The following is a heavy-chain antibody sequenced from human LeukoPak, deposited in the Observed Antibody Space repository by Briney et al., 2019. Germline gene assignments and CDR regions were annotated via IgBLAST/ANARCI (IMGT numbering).Heavy chain of an antibody. Sequence: PRGCLRLSCAASGFTFSSYSMNWVRQAPGGGLEWVSSISSIISYIYYANSVKGRFTISRENAKNSLYLQMNSLRAEDTAVYYCARMGTTYGGLDYWGQGTLVTVSS. CDR3: ARMGTTYGGLDY. V-gene: IGHV3-21*01. J-gene: IGHJ4*02. D-gene: IGHD4-23*01. CDR1: GFTFSSYS. CDR2: ISSIISYI.